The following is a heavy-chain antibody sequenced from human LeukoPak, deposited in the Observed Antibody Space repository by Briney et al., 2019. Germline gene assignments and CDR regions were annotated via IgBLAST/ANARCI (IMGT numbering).Heavy chain of an antibody. CDR3: ARDGARYSGSYYNDY. V-gene: IGHV3-64*01. Sequence: GGSLRLSCAASGFTFSSYDMQSVRQAPGKGLEYVSSISGNGGTTYYANSVKGRFTISRDNSKDTLYLQMASLRAEDMAVYYCARDGARYSGSYYNDYWGQGTLVTVSS. J-gene: IGHJ4*02. CDR2: ISGNGGTT. CDR1: GFTFSSYD. D-gene: IGHD1-26*01.